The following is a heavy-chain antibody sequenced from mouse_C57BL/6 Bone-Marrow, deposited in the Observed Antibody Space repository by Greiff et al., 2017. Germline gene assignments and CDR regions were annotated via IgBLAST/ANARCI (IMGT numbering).Heavy chain of an antibody. CDR1: GFNFKDDY. V-gene: IGHV14-4*01. CDR2: IDPGSGDT. D-gene: IGHD1-1*01. J-gene: IGHJ2*01. Sequence: VQLQQSGAELVRPGASVKLSCTASGFNFKDDYMHWVKQRPEQGLEWIGWIDPGSGDTEYASKFQGKATITADTSSNTASLQLSSLTAEDTDVYNFTTIALITTVVATEDIDYWGQGTTLTVSS. CDR3: TTIALITTVVATEDIDY.